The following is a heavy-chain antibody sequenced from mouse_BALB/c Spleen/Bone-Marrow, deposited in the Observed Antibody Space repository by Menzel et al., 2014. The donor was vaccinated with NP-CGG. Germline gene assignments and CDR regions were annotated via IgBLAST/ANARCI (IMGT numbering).Heavy chain of an antibody. V-gene: IGHV5-6-5*01. CDR1: GFTFSSYA. CDR3: ARGEIYYYGSTHYFDY. CDR2: ITRGGNT. D-gene: IGHD1-1*01. J-gene: IGHJ2*01. Sequence: EVKLVESGGGLVKPGGSLKLSCAASGFTFSSYAMSWVRQTPEKRLEWVASITRGGNTYYPDSVKGRFTISRDNARDILYLQMSSLRSEDTAMYYCARGEIYYYGSTHYFDYWGQGTTLKVSS.